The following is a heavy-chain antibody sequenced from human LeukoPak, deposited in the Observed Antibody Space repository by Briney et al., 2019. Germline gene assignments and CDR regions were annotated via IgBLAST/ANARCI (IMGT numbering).Heavy chain of an antibody. CDR1: GFTFDDYA. D-gene: IGHD3-22*01. J-gene: IGHJ4*02. CDR3: LKDISGFYFGADY. CDR2: ISWNSGNI. V-gene: IGHV3-9*01. Sequence: PGGSLRLSCAASGFTFDDYAMHWVRQPPGKGLEWVSGISWNSGNIGYAYSVKGRFTISRDNAKRSLYLQMDSLRVEDTALYYCLKDISGFYFGADYWGQGTLVTVSS.